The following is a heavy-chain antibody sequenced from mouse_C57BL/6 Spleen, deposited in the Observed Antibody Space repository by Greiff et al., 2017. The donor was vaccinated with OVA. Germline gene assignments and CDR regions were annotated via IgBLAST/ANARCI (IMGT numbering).Heavy chain of an antibody. Sequence: VQLQESGAELVKPGASVKMSCKASGYTFTSYWITWVKQRPGQGLEWIGDIYPGSGSTNYNEKFKSKATLTVDTSSSTAYMQLSSLTSEDSAVYYCARSNGYGSWFAYWGQGTLVTVSA. CDR3: ARSNGYGSWFAY. J-gene: IGHJ3*01. CDR2: IYPGSGST. V-gene: IGHV1-55*01. CDR1: GYTFTSYW. D-gene: IGHD2-2*01.